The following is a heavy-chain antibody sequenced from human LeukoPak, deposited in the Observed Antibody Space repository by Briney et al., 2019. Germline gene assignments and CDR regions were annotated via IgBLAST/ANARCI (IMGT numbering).Heavy chain of an antibody. CDR3: AGALGVTDAFDI. CDR2: INSDGSST. CDR1: GFTFSSYW. V-gene: IGHV3-74*01. J-gene: IGHJ3*02. D-gene: IGHD3-16*01. Sequence: GGSLRLSCAASGFTFSSYWMHWVRQAPGKGLVWVSRINSDGSSTSYADSVKGRFTISRDNAKNSLNLQMNSLRVEDTAVYYCAGALGVTDAFDIWGQGTMVTVSS.